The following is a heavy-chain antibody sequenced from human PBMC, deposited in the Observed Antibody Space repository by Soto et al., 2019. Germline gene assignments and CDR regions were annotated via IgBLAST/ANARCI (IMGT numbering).Heavy chain of an antibody. CDR3: AREDTGDAFDI. J-gene: IGHJ3*02. CDR2: ISYDGSNK. V-gene: IGHV3-30-3*01. Sequence: QVQLVESGGGVVQPGRSLRLSCAASGFTFSSYAMHWVRQAPGKGLEWVAVISYDGSNKYYADSVKGRFTISSDNSKNTLYLQMNSLRAEDTAVYYCAREDTGDAFDIWGQGTMVTVSS. CDR1: GFTFSSYA.